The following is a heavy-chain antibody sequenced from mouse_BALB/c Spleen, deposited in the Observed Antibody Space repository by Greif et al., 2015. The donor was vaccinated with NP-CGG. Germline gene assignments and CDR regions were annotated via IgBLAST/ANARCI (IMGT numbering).Heavy chain of an antibody. D-gene: IGHD2-3*01. V-gene: IGHV5-6*02. CDR1: GSTFSSYG. Sequence: DVKLVESGGDLVKPGGSLKLSCAASGSTFSSYGMSWVRQTPDRRLEWVATISSGGSYTYYPDSVKGRFTISRDNAKNTLYLQMSSLKSEDTAMYYCARRVYDGYDDYWGQGTTLTVSS. CDR3: ARRVYDGYDDY. J-gene: IGHJ2*01. CDR2: ISSGGSYT.